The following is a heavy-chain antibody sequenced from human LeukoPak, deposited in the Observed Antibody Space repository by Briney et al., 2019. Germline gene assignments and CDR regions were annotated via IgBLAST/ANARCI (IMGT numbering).Heavy chain of an antibody. CDR2: IYYSGST. J-gene: IGHJ4*02. CDR3: ASKVITGTTQDQYFDS. Sequence: SETLSLTCTVSGGSISSYYWSWIRQPPGKGLEWIGYIYYSGSTNYNPSLKSRVTISVDTSKNQFSLKLSSVTAADSAVYYCASKVITGTTQDQYFDSWGQGTLVTVSS. V-gene: IGHV4-59*01. CDR1: GGSISSYY. D-gene: IGHD4-17*01.